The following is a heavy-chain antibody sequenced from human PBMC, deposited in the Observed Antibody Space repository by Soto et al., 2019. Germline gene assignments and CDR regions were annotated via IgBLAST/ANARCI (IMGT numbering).Heavy chain of an antibody. D-gene: IGHD7-27*01. CDR3: AKPTWGRWGLWAIDY. Sequence: QVQLVESGGGVVQSGRSLRLSCAASGFTFSSNGMHWVRQAPGKGLEWVAVISYDGSNKYYADSVKGRFTISRDNSKNTLYLQMNSLRAEDTAVYYCAKPTWGRWGLWAIDYWGQGTLVTVSS. V-gene: IGHV3-30*18. CDR1: GFTFSSNG. CDR2: ISYDGSNK. J-gene: IGHJ4*02.